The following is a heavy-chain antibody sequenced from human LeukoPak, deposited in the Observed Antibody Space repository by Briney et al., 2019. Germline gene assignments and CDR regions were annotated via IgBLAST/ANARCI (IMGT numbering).Heavy chain of an antibody. V-gene: IGHV3-9*01. CDR1: GITFDDYA. D-gene: IGHD3-10*01. CDR2: ISWNSGTI. J-gene: IGHJ6*02. CDR3: AKALGPLTSGRAYSMDV. Sequence: GRSLRLSCAVSGITFDDYAMHWVRHPPGKGLEWVSYISWNSGTIGYADSVKGRFTISRDNAKNSLYLQMNSLRAEDTALYYCAKALGPLTSGRAYSMDVWGQGTTVTVSS.